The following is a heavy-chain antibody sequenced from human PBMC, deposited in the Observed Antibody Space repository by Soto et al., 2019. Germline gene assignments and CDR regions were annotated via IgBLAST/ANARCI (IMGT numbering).Heavy chain of an antibody. CDR2: IYYSGNT. CDR3: ARSVGP. D-gene: IGHD1-26*01. Sequence: TLSLTYAVSGGSSRSGGCYWSWIRQHPGKGLEWIGYIYYSGNTYYNPSLKSRVTISVDTSKNQFSLKLTSVTAADTAVYYCARSVGPSGQGTLVTVSS. J-gene: IGHJ5*02. V-gene: IGHV4-31*11. CDR1: GGSSRSGGCY.